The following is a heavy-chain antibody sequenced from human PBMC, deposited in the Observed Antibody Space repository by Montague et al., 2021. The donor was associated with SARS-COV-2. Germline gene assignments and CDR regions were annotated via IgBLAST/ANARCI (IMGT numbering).Heavy chain of an antibody. D-gene: IGHD6-19*01. CDR2: VYYNGNT. Sequence: SETLSLTCTISGASNAGDDWKSIRLYPGNKLNWIGYVYYNGNTKYNPSLQSRVTISIDTSENQFSLRLNSVTAADTAVYFCARGWAFDPWGQGRLVTVSS. CDR3: ARGWAFDP. J-gene: IGHJ3*01. CDR1: GASNAGDD. V-gene: IGHV4-59*08.